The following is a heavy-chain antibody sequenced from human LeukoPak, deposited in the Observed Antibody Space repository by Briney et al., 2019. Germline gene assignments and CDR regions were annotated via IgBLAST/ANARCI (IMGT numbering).Heavy chain of an antibody. CDR3: ARGRARGPGWLQSGLDI. Sequence: SETLSLTCAVYGGSFSGYHWSWIRQPPGKGLEWIGEINHSGSTNYNPSLKSRVTISVDTSKNQFSLKLSSVTAADTAVYYCARGRARGPGWLQSGLDIWGQGTMVTVSS. CDR2: INHSGST. V-gene: IGHV4-34*01. J-gene: IGHJ3*02. CDR1: GGSFSGYH. D-gene: IGHD5-24*01.